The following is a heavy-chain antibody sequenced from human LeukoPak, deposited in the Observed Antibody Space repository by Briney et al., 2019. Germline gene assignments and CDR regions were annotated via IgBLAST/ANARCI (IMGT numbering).Heavy chain of an antibody. Sequence: SETLSLTCTVSGGSISSYYWSWIRQPPGDGLEWIGYIYYSGSTNYNPSLKSRVTISVDTSKNQFSLKLSSVTAADTAVYYCARAYYYGSGSYAFDIWGQGTMVTVSS. CDR1: GGSISSYY. D-gene: IGHD3-10*01. J-gene: IGHJ3*02. V-gene: IGHV4-59*13. CDR2: IYYSGST. CDR3: ARAYYYGSGSYAFDI.